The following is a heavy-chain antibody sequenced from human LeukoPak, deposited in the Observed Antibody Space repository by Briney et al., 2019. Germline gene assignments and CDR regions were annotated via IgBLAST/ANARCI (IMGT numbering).Heavy chain of an antibody. CDR1: GYTFTDYY. V-gene: IGHV1-2*02. D-gene: IGHD3-22*01. CDR3: AKDVDRYHSTGKGLVDI. Sequence: EASVKLSCKASGYTFTDYYMHWVRQAPGQGLEWMGCINPNGGGTHSAQNFQGRVTMTRDTSISTDYIELNRLRSHNTAVYYCAKDVDRYHSTGKGLVDIWGQGAMVTVSS. CDR2: INPNGGGT. J-gene: IGHJ3*02.